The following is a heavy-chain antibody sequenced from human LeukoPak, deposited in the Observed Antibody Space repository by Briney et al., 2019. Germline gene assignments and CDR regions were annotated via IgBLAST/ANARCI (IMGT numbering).Heavy chain of an antibody. J-gene: IGHJ5*02. CDR1: GYILTDYY. Sequence: ASVKVSCKASGYILTDYYMHWVRQAPGQGLEWMGWINPNSGDTNYAQKFQGRVTMTRDTSISTVYMELRRLRYYCARGPLEYCSGGTCYSGRNWFDPWGQGTLVTVSS. D-gene: IGHD2-15*01. V-gene: IGHV1-2*02. CDR3: YCSGGTCYSGRNWFDP. CDR2: INPNSGDT.